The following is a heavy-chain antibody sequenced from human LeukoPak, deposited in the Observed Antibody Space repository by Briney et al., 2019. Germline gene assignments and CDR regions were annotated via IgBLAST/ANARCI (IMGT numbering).Heavy chain of an antibody. J-gene: IGHJ4*02. CDR2: FDTGFGT. V-gene: IGHV3-23*01. Sequence: GGSLRLSCAASGFTFSTASLHWVRQAPGRGLEWVSAFDTGFGTFYPDSLKGRFTTSRDNSKNTLFLQMNSLRAEDTAVYYCARSSGWWSLDYWGQGTLVTVSS. CDR3: ARSSGWWSLDY. CDR1: GFTFSTAS. D-gene: IGHD6-19*01.